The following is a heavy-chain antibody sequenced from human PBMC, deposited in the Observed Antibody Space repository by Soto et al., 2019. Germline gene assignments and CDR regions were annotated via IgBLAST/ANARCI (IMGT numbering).Heavy chain of an antibody. V-gene: IGHV3-9*01. D-gene: IGHD3-22*01. Sequence: LRLSCAASGFTFTEHSMHWLRQAPEKGLEWVAAITGDSVFTVYEDSLEGRFTASRVYGENSLFLQMNSLRPENTAVYYCAKDSDRSGLYGQSYLDHWGQGALVTVSS. CDR2: ITGDSVFT. CDR3: AKDSDRSGLYGQSYLDH. J-gene: IGHJ4*02. CDR1: GFTFTEHS.